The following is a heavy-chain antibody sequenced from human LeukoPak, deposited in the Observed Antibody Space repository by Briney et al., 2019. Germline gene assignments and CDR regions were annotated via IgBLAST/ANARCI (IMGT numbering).Heavy chain of an antibody. Sequence: SETLSLTCTVSGGSISSYYWSWIRQPPGKGLEWIGYIYTSGSTNYNPSLKSRVTISVDTSKNQFSLKLSSVTAADRAVYYCARHAGGYSYGYNDYWGQGTLVTVSS. D-gene: IGHD5-18*01. V-gene: IGHV4-4*09. J-gene: IGHJ4*02. CDR2: IYTSGST. CDR3: ARHAGGYSYGYNDY. CDR1: GGSISSYY.